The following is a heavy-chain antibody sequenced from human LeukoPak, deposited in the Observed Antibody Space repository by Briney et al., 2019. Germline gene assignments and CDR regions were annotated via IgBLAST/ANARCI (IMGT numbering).Heavy chain of an antibody. CDR1: GFTFSKFW. V-gene: IGHV3-74*01. CDR3: VKWTGYGMY. Sequence: PGGSLRLSCATSGFTFSKFWMHWVRQAPGRGLAWVSRINPEETTTNYADSVKGRFTISRDNSKNTLYLQMNSLGVEDTAVYYCVKWTGYGMYWGQGTLVTVSS. D-gene: IGHD3/OR15-3a*01. CDR2: INPEETTT. J-gene: IGHJ4*02.